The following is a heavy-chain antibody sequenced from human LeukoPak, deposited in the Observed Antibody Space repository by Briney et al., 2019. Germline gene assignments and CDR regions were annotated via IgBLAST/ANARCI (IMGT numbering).Heavy chain of an antibody. CDR1: EFAFSTYN. V-gene: IGHV3-48*01. CDR3: AREGRYELYYFDC. D-gene: IGHD5-12*01. CDR2: ISTGSSTT. Sequence: GGSLRLSCAASEFAFSTYNMNWVRQAPGKGLEWVSYISTGSSTTYYADSVKGRFTISRDNSKNTLYLQMNSLRAEDTAVYYCAREGRYELYYFDCWGQGTLVTASS. J-gene: IGHJ4*02.